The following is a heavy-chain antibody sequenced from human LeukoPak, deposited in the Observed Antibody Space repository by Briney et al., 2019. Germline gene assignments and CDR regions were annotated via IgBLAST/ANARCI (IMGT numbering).Heavy chain of an antibody. CDR1: GGSISSYY. D-gene: IGHD2-15*01. Sequence: ASETLSLTCTVSGGSISSYYWSWIRQPPGKGLEWIGYIYYSGSTNYNPSLKSRVTISVDTSKNQFSLKLSSVTAADTAVYYCARAYCSGGSCYPSWFDPWGQGTLVTVSS. CDR3: ARAYCSGGSCYPSWFDP. J-gene: IGHJ5*02. V-gene: IGHV4-59*01. CDR2: IYYSGST.